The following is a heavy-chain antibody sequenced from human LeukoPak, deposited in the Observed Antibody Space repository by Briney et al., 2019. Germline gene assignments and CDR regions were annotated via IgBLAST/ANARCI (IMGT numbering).Heavy chain of an antibody. CDR3: ARAGNQLLVPDHRFDY. J-gene: IGHJ4*02. Sequence: ASVKVSCKASGYTFTSYGISWVRQAPGQGLEWMGWISAYNGNTNYAQKLQGRVTMTTDTSTSTAYMELRSLRSDDPAVYYCARAGNQLLVPDHRFDYWGQGTLVTVSS. CDR1: GYTFTSYG. D-gene: IGHD2-2*01. V-gene: IGHV1-18*01. CDR2: ISAYNGNT.